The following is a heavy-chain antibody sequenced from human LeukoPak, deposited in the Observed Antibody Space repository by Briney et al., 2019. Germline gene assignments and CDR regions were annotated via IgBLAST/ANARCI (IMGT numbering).Heavy chain of an antibody. CDR1: GGSISSSSYY. CDR3: ASGLLGYCSSTSCSNNWFDP. Sequence: TSETLSLTCTVSGGSISSSSYYWGWIRQPPGKGLEWIGSIYYSGSTYYNPSLKSRVTISVGTSKNQFSLKLSSVTAADTAVYYCASGLLGYCSSTSCSNNWFDPWGQGTLVTVSS. J-gene: IGHJ5*02. D-gene: IGHD2-2*01. CDR2: IYYSGST. V-gene: IGHV4-39*01.